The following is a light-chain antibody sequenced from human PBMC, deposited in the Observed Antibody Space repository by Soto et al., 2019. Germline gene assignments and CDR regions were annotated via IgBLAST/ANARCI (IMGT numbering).Light chain of an antibody. V-gene: IGKV3-15*01. CDR1: QSVSSN. CDR3: QQYNNWPPFT. J-gene: IGKJ3*01. CDR2: AAS. Sequence: EIEMTQSPATLSVSPGERATLSCRASQSVSSNLAWYQQKPGQAPRLLIFAASTRSTGIPARFSGGGSGTEFTLTISSLQSEDFAVYYCQQYNNWPPFTFGPGTKVDIK.